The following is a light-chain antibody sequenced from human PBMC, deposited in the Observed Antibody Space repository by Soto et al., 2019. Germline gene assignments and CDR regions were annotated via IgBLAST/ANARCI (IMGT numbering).Light chain of an antibody. CDR1: QSISTW. J-gene: IGKJ5*01. CDR2: KAS. Sequence: LQMIQSTSTLSASVHDRVTITCRASQSISTWLAWYQQKPGKAPKLLIYKASSLQSGVPSRFSGSGSGTEFTLTISSLQPDDFATYYCQQYDTYSITFGQGTRLEIK. CDR3: QQYDTYSIT. V-gene: IGKV1-5*03.